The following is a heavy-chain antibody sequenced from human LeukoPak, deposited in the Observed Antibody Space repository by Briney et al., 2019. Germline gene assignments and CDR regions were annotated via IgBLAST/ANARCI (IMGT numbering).Heavy chain of an antibody. Sequence: SETLSLTCTVSGVSIISSSYDWGWIRQPPGKGLEWIGSINYSGSTDYNPSLKSRVTISVDASKNQFSLKMSSVTAADTAVYYCARHFDNWGQGTLVTVSS. J-gene: IGHJ4*02. CDR1: GVSIISSSYD. CDR3: ARHFDN. V-gene: IGHV4-39*01. CDR2: INYSGST.